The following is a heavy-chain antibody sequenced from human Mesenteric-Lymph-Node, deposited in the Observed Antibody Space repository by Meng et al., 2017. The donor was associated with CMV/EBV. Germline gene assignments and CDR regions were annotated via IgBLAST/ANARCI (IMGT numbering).Heavy chain of an antibody. Sequence: GESLKISCAASGFTFSSYWMSWVRQAPGKGLEWVANIKQDGSAKYCVDSVKGRFTISRDNAKNSLYLQMNSLRAEDTAVYYCAKNRGWLIDFWGQGTLVTVSS. V-gene: IGHV3-7*01. J-gene: IGHJ4*02. CDR2: IKQDGSAK. CDR1: GFTFSSYW. CDR3: AKNRGWLIDF. D-gene: IGHD2/OR15-2a*01.